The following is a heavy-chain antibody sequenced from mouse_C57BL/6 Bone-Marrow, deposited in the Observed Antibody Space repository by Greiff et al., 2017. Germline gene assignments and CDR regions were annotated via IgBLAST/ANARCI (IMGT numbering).Heavy chain of an antibody. CDR2: ISSGGSYT. CDR3: ESRRLRAWFAY. V-gene: IGHV5-6*02. D-gene: IGHD1-1*01. Sequence: EVKLVESGGDLVKPGGSLKLSCAASGFTFSSYGMSWVRQTPDKRLEWVATISSGGSYTYYPDSVKGRFTISRDNAKNTLYLQMISLKSEDTAMYYLESRRLRAWFAYWGQGTLVTVSA. J-gene: IGHJ3*01. CDR1: GFTFSSYG.